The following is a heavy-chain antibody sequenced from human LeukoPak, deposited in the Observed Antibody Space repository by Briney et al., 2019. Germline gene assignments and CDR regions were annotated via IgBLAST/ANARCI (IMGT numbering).Heavy chain of an antibody. CDR2: IYYSGST. J-gene: IGHJ4*02. CDR3: ASLGVFGVVLDY. Sequence: KASETLSLTCTVSGGSISSSSYYWGWIRQPPGKGLEWIGSIYYSGSTYYNPSLKSRVTISVDTSKNQFSLKLSSVTAADTAVYYCASLGVFGVVLDYWGQGTLVTVSS. D-gene: IGHD3-3*01. V-gene: IGHV4-39*01. CDR1: GGSISSSSYY.